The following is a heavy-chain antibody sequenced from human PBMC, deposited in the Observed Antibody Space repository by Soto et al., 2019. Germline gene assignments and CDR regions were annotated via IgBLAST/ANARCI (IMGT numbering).Heavy chain of an antibody. D-gene: IGHD3-22*01. V-gene: IGHV1-2*04. CDR2: INPNSGGT. CDR1: GYTFTSYY. J-gene: IGHJ4*02. Sequence: GASVKVSCMASGYTFTSYYMHWVRQAPGQGLEWMGWINPNSGGTNYAQKFQGWVTMTRDTSISTAYMELSRLRSDDTAVYYCARAPYDSSGPPDYWGQGTLVTVSS. CDR3: ARAPYDSSGPPDY.